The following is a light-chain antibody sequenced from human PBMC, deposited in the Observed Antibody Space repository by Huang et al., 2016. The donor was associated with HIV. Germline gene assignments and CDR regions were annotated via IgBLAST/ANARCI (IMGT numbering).Light chain of an antibody. V-gene: IGKV3-15*01. CDR3: QQYNGWPRT. CDR2: GAS. J-gene: IGKJ1*01. CDR1: QRVNSN. Sequence: EIVMTQSPATLSVSPGERASLSCRASQRVNSNLAWYQQKPGQAPRLLMYGASIRAAGIPDRCSGSGCGTDFTLTISSLPSEDFAVYYCQQYNGWPRTFGQGTKVEI.